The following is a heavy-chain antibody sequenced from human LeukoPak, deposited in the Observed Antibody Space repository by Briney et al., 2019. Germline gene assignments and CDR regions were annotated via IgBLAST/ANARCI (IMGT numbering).Heavy chain of an antibody. J-gene: IGHJ5*02. CDR1: GYTFTSYY. Sequence: ASVKVSCKASGYTFTSYYMHWVRQAPGQGLEWMGIINPSGGSTSYAQKFQGRVTMTRDTSTSTVYMGLSSLRSEDTAVYYCARGLDYGDYEGERFDPWGQGTLVTVSS. CDR2: INPSGGST. CDR3: ARGLDYGDYEGERFDP. V-gene: IGHV1-46*01. D-gene: IGHD4-17*01.